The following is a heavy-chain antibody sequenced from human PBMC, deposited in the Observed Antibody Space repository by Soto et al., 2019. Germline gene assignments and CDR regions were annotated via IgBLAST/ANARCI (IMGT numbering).Heavy chain of an antibody. V-gene: IGHV1-69*13. CDR1: GGTFSSYA. D-gene: IGHD1-26*01. Sequence: ASVKVSCKASGGTFSSYAISWVRQAPGQGLEWMGGIIPIFGTANYAQKFQGRVTITADESTSTAYMELSSLRSEDTAVYYCARDEGGGTSYYYYGMDVWGQGTTVTVSS. J-gene: IGHJ6*02. CDR3: ARDEGGGTSYYYYGMDV. CDR2: IIPIFGTA.